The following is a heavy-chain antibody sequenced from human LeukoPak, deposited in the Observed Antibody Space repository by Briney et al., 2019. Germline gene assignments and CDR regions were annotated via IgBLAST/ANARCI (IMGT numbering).Heavy chain of an antibody. D-gene: IGHD3-10*01. CDR2: IYNGWST. J-gene: IGHJ4*02. Sequence: GGSLRLSCAASGFTVSSNYMSWVREAPGKGLEWVSVIYNGWSTYYAESVKGRFTISRDNSKSTLYIQMNSLRAEDTAVYYCARAKPKNMVRGLIMRRESRYYFDYWGQGTLVTVSS. V-gene: IGHV3-53*01. CDR1: GFTVSSNY. CDR3: ARAKPKNMVRGLIMRRESRYYFDY.